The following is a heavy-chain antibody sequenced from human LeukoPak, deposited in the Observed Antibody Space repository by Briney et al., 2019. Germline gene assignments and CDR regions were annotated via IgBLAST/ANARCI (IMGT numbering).Heavy chain of an antibody. V-gene: IGHV1-2*02. D-gene: IGHD6-6*01. Sequence: ASVKVSCKASGYTFTGYCMHWVRQAPGQGLEWMGWINPNSGGTNYAQNFLGRVTITTDTSTSTAYMELRSLRSDDTAVYYCAREGGEYSSSMGYYYYGMDDWGQGTTVSVSS. CDR1: GYTFTGYC. CDR2: INPNSGGT. J-gene: IGHJ6*02. CDR3: AREGGEYSSSMGYYYYGMDD.